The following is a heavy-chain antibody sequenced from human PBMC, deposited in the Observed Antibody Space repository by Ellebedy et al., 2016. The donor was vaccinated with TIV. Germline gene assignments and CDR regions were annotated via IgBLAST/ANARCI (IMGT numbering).Heavy chain of an antibody. V-gene: IGHV3-66*01. CDR3: ARYYYDSSGYSMAY. D-gene: IGHD3-22*01. CDR1: GFTVSSNY. CDR2: IYSGGST. Sequence: GESLKISCAASGFTVSSNYMSWVRQAPGKGLEWVSVIYSGGSTYYADSVKGRFTISRDNSKNTLYLQMNSLRAEDTAVYYCARYYYDSSGYSMAYWGQGTLVTVSS. J-gene: IGHJ4*02.